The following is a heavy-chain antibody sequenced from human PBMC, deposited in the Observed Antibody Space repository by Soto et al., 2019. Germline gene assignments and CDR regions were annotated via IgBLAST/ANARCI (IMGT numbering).Heavy chain of an antibody. V-gene: IGHV4-30-4*01. CDR2: IYYSGYT. CDR1: GGSISSGDYK. J-gene: IGHJ4*02. D-gene: IGHD4-17*01. CDR3: ARSDDYVAFDY. Sequence: QVQLQESGPGLVKPSQTLSLTCTVSGGSISSGDYKWSWIRQPPGKGLEWIGYIYYSGYTYNNPSLKXRXAXPXXTSKNQFSLKLSSVTAADTAVYYCARSDDYVAFDYWGQGTLVTVSS.